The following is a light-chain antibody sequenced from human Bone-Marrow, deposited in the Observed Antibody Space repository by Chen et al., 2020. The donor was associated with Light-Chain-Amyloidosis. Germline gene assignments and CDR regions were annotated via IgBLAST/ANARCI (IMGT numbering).Light chain of an antibody. Sequence: DIQMTQSPSSLSASVGDRVTITCRASQDVSNYLNWYQQKPGKAPKLLIYDASKLRAGVPSRFNGRGSGTDFTLTSSSLQPEDIGTFYCQQYESLPLTFGGGTKVEIK. CDR2: DAS. V-gene: IGKV1-33*01. CDR3: QQYESLPLT. CDR1: QDVSNY. J-gene: IGKJ4*01.